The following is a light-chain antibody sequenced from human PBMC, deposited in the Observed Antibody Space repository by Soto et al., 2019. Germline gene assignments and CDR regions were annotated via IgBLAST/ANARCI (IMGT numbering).Light chain of an antibody. CDR3: QQYGSSPGT. V-gene: IGKV3-20*01. J-gene: IGKJ1*01. Sequence: EIVLTQSPGTLSLSAGERATLSCRASQSVSSSYLAWYQQKPGQAPRLLIYGASSRATGIPDRFSGSGSGTDFTLTISRLEPEDFAVYYCQQYGSSPGTVGQGTKVDIK. CDR2: GAS. CDR1: QSVSSSY.